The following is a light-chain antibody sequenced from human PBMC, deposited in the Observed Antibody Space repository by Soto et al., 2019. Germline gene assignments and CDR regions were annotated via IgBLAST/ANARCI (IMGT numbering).Light chain of an antibody. V-gene: IGKV3-20*01. CDR3: HQYCGSPRIT. Sequence: QSGGPLSFSPGERATSPCRICKSVCHYLAWYQQKSGQVPRLLIYGASSRASGIPDRFSGSGSGTDFTLIINSLEPADVAICYCHQYCGSPRITFGQGTRLEIK. CDR1: KSVCHY. CDR2: GAS. J-gene: IGKJ5*01.